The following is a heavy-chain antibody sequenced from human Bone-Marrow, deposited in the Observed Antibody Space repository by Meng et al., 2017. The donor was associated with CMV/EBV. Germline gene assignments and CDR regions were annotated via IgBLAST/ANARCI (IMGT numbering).Heavy chain of an antibody. CDR1: GFTFSSYA. CDR2: ISYDGSSK. Sequence: GESLKISCAASGFTFSSYAMHWVRQAPGKGLEWVAVISYDGSSKYYADSVKGRFTISRDNSKNTLYLQMNSLRAEDTAVYYCAKWKPGDFVVPAAITGYYGMDVWGQGTTVTVSS. D-gene: IGHD2-2*01. V-gene: IGHV3-30-3*02. CDR3: AKWKPGDFVVPAAITGYYGMDV. J-gene: IGHJ6*02.